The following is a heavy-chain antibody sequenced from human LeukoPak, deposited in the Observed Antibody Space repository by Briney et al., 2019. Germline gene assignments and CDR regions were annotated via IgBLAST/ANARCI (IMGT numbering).Heavy chain of an antibody. CDR2: IIPIFGTA. CDR3: ARSSHKYSTFDY. J-gene: IGHJ4*02. CDR1: GGTLSSYA. V-gene: IGHV1-69*05. D-gene: IGHD5-18*01. Sequence: SVKVSCKASGGTLSSYAISWVRQAPGQGLEWMGRIIPIFGTANYAQKFQGRVTITTDESTSTGYMELSRLRSEDTAVYYCARSSHKYSTFDYWGQGTLVTVSS.